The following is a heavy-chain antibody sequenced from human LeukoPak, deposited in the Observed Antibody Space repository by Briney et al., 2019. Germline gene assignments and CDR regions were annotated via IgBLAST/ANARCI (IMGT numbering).Heavy chain of an antibody. V-gene: IGHV1-2*02. CDR1: GYTFTDYY. CDR3: ASLDYGGTVSFDY. Sequence: ASVKVSCKASGYTFTDYYMHWVRQVPGQGLEWMGWINPNSGGTNYAQKLQGRVTMTTDTSTSTAYMELRSLRSDDTAVYYCASLDYGGTVSFDYWGQGTLVTVSS. D-gene: IGHD4-23*01. CDR2: INPNSGGT. J-gene: IGHJ4*02.